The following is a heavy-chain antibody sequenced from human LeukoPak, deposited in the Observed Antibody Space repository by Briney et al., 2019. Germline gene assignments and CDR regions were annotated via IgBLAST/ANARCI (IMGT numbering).Heavy chain of an antibody. J-gene: IGHJ3*02. D-gene: IGHD2-21*01. V-gene: IGHV3-30-3*01. Sequence: GRSLRLSCAASGFTFSSYAMHWVRQAPGKGLEWVAVISYDGSNKYYADSVKGRFTISRDNSKNTLYLQMNSLRAEDTAVYYCARDRVANDAFDIWGQGTMVTVSS. CDR2: ISYDGSNK. CDR1: GFTFSSYA. CDR3: ARDRVANDAFDI.